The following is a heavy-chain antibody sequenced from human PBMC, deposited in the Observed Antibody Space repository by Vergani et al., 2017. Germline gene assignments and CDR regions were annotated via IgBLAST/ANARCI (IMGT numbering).Heavy chain of an antibody. V-gene: IGHV4-34*01. CDR2: IDHTGRP. Sequence: QVQLQQWGGGLLKPSETLSLTCVVNGGSFTSYHWTWIRQSPGEGLEWVGDIDHTGRPDYNPSLKSRLTMSVDTSKNQFSLKLSSVTAADTAVYYCARGQSVRGVYSRSDGMDVWGQGTTVTVSS. CDR1: GGSFTSYH. D-gene: IGHD3-10*01. CDR3: ARGQSVRGVYSRSDGMDV. J-gene: IGHJ6*02.